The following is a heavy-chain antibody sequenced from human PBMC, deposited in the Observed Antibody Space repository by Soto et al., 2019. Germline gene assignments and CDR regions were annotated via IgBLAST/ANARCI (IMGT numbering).Heavy chain of an antibody. CDR3: ARADYGDPPGGGMDV. CDR2: IYYSGST. V-gene: IGHV4-59*01. D-gene: IGHD4-17*01. CDR1: GGSISSYY. Sequence: QVQLQESGPGLVKPSETLSLTCTVSGGSISSYYWSWIRQPPGKGLEWIGYIYYSGSTNYNPSLKSRGTISVDTSKNQFSLKLSSVTAADTAVYYCARADYGDPPGGGMDVWGQGTTVTVSS. J-gene: IGHJ6*02.